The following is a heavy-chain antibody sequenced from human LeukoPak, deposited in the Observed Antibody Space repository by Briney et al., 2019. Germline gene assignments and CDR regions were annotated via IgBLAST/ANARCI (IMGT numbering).Heavy chain of an antibody. CDR3: AKGLYSSSSYFDY. D-gene: IGHD6-6*01. Sequence: ASVKVSCKASGGTFSSYVMSWVRQAPGKGLEWVSAISDSGGSTSYADSVEGRFTISRDNSKNTLYLQMNSLRAEDTAVYYCAKGLYSSSSYFDYWGQGTLVTVSS. J-gene: IGHJ4*02. CDR2: ISDSGGST. CDR1: GGTFSSYV. V-gene: IGHV3-23*01.